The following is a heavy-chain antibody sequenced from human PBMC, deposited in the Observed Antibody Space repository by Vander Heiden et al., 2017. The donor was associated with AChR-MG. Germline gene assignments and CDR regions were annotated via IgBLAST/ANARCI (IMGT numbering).Heavy chain of an antibody. V-gene: IGHV1-69*01. CDR3: ARAYGFWIGYLDRSWFDP. Sequence: HVQLVKSGAEANKPGSSVRVPCQASGGTYSRHSISWVRQAPGQGLEWMGGIVPILGTASNAQKFQGGVTITANDCASTAYMVLRSLRSQETEEYYCARAYGFWIGYLDRSWFDPWGQGTLVTVSS. CDR1: GGTYSRHS. CDR2: IVPILGTA. D-gene: IGHD3-3*01. J-gene: IGHJ5*02.